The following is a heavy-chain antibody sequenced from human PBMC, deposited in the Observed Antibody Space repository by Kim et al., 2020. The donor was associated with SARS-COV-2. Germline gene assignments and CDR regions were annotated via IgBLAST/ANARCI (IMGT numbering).Heavy chain of an antibody. CDR3: ARDPRLQAFDY. CDR2: T. V-gene: IGHV1-3*01. D-gene: IGHD6-6*01. J-gene: IGHJ4*02. Sequence: TKYSQKFQGRVTITRDTSASTAYMELSSLRSEDTAVYYCARDPRLQAFDYWGQGTLVTVSS.